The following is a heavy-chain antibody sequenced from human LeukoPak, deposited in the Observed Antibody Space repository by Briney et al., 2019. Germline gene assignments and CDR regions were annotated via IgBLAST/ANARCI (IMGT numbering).Heavy chain of an antibody. V-gene: IGHV3-21*01. CDR1: GFTFSSYS. CDR3: AANDYYGGKKPSV. D-gene: IGHD4-23*01. J-gene: IGHJ4*02. CDR2: ISSSSSYI. Sequence: PGGSLRLSCAASGFTFSSYSMNWVRQAPGTGLEWVSSISSSSSYIYYADSVKGRFTISRDNAKNSLYLQMNSLRAEDTAVYYCAANDYYGGKKPSVWGQGTLVTVSS.